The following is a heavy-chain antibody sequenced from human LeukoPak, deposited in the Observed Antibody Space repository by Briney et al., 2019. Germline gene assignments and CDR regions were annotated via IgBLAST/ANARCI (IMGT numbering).Heavy chain of an antibody. CDR1: GYSFNVYG. J-gene: IGHJ4*02. CDR2: MNPNSGNT. D-gene: IGHD1-26*01. V-gene: IGHV1-8*02. Sequence: ASVKVSCKASGYSFNVYGITWVRQAPGQGLEWMGWMNPNSGNTGYAQKFQGRVTMTRNTSISTAYMELSSLRSEDTAVYYCARRRGSWSFDYWGQGTLVTVSS. CDR3: ARRRGSWSFDY.